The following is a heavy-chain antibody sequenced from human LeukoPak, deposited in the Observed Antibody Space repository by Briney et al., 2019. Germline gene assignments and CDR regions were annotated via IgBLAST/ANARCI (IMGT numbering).Heavy chain of an antibody. Sequence: ASVKVSCKASGYSLTSYGFSWVRQAPGQGLEWMGWISAYDGDTNYAQKVHDRVTMTTDSSTSTAYMELRSLRSDDTAVYYCARDENDNGGYPDHWGQGTLVSVSS. CDR2: ISAYDGDT. J-gene: IGHJ4*02. V-gene: IGHV1-18*01. D-gene: IGHD3-22*01. CDR3: ARDENDNGGYPDH. CDR1: GYSLTSYG.